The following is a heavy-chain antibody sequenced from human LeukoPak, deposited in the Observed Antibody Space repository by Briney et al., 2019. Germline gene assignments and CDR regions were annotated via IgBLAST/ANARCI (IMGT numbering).Heavy chain of an antibody. CDR1: GFTFTTYW. D-gene: IGHD1-14*01. CDR2: INSDGSIT. CDR3: AKVRGNLRANYFDY. V-gene: IGHV3-74*01. J-gene: IGHJ4*02. Sequence: GGSLRLSCAAFGFTFTTYWMHWVRQAPGKGLVWVSHINSDGSITSYADSVKGRFTISRDNAKNTLYLQMNSLRAEDTAVYYCAKVRGNLRANYFDYWGQGTLVTVSS.